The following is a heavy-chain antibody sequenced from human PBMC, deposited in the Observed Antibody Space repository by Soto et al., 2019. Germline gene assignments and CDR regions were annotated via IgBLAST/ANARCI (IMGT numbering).Heavy chain of an antibody. Sequence: GGSLRLSCAASGFTFSNAWMNWVRQAPGKGLEWVGRIKSKTDGGTTDYAAPVKGRFTISRDDSKNTLYLQMNGLKTEDTAVYYCPTDPPYYYDVSAYDNWGLGTLVTVSS. CDR1: GFTFSNAW. V-gene: IGHV3-15*07. D-gene: IGHD3-22*01. CDR2: IKSKTDGGTT. CDR3: PTDPPYYYDVSAYDN. J-gene: IGHJ4*02.